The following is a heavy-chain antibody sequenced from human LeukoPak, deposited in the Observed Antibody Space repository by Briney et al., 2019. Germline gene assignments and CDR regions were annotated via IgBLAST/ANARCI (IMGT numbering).Heavy chain of an antibody. CDR3: ARRTYGSNFDY. CDR1: GYSISSGYY. V-gene: IGHV4-38-2*01. D-gene: IGHD3-10*01. CDR2: IYHSGST. Sequence: SETLSLTXAVSGYSISSGYYWGWIRQPPGKGLEWIGSIYHSGSTYYNPSLKSRVTMSVDTSKNQFSLKLSSVTAADTAIYYCARRTYGSNFDYWGQGTLVTVSS. J-gene: IGHJ4*02.